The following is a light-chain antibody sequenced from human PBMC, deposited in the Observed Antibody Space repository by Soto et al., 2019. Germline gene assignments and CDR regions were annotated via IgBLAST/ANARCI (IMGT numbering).Light chain of an antibody. CDR3: QQYYSTPRT. CDR2: WAS. CDR1: QSGLYSSNNKNY. V-gene: IGKV4-1*01. Sequence: DIVMTQSPDSLAVSLGERATINCKSSQSGLYSSNNKNYLAWYQQKPGQPPKLLIYWASTRESGVPDRFSGSGSGTDFTLSISSLQAEDVAVYYCQQYYSTPRTFRQGTKVEI. J-gene: IGKJ1*01.